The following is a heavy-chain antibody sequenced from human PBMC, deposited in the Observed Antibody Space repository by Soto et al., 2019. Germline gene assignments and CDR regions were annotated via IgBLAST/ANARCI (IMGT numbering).Heavy chain of an antibody. CDR2: IGAATGDI. D-gene: IGHD3-3*01. CDR3: ARERGGYYFDY. CDR1: GFTFSSYT. J-gene: IGHJ4*02. V-gene: IGHV3-48*01. Sequence: PGGSLRLSCAASGFTFSSYTMTWVRQAPGKGLEWVSYIGAATGDIKYADFAKGRLTVSRDNAKNSLYLQMNSLRAEDTAVYYCARERGGYYFDYWGLGTLVTVSS.